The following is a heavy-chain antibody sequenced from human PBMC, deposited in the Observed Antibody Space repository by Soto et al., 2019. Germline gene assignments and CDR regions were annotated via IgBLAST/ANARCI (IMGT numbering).Heavy chain of an antibody. CDR3: AVYCSSTSCYSGGYYYYGMDV. Sequence: QVQLVQSGAEVKKPGSSVKVSCKASGGTFSSYAISWVRQAPGQGLEWMGGIIPIFGTAIYAQKFQGRVTITADESTSTAYMELSSLRSEDTAVYYCAVYCSSTSCYSGGYYYYGMDVWGQGTTVTVSS. V-gene: IGHV1-69*01. CDR1: GGTFSSYA. CDR2: IIPIFGTA. D-gene: IGHD2-2*01. J-gene: IGHJ6*02.